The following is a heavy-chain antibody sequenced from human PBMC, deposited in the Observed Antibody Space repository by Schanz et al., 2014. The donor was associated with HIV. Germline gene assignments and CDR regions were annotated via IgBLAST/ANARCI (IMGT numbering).Heavy chain of an antibody. CDR2: ISAYNGNT. V-gene: IGHV1-18*01. J-gene: IGHJ3*01. CDR3: ARMSPSSTSYGDAFDV. D-gene: IGHD2-2*01. Sequence: QVQLVQSGAEVKNPGASVKVSCKASGYTFSSYDINWVRQATGQGLEWMGWISAYNGNTNYAQKVQGRVTMTTDTSTSTAYMELSSLRSDDTAVYYCARMSPSSTSYGDAFDVWGQGTTVTVSS. CDR1: GYTFSSYD.